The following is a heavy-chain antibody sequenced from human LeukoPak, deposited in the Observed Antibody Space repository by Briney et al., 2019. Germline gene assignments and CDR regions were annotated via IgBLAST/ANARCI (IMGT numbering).Heavy chain of an antibody. Sequence: SETLSLTCTVSGGSISSYYWSWIRQPPGKGLEWIGYIYYSGSTNYNPSLKSRVTIPVDTSKNQFSLKLSSVTAADTAVYYCARSDYGGTRGAFDIWGQGTMVTVSS. CDR2: IYYSGST. V-gene: IGHV4-59*08. CDR1: GGSISSYY. CDR3: ARSDYGGTRGAFDI. D-gene: IGHD4-23*01. J-gene: IGHJ3*02.